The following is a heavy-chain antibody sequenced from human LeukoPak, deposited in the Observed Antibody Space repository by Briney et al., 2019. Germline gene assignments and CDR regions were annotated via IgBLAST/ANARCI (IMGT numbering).Heavy chain of an antibody. D-gene: IGHD3-22*01. V-gene: IGHV4-30-2*01. J-gene: IGHJ5*02. CDR1: GGSISSGGYS. CDR2: IYHSGST. Sequence: SQTLSLTCAVSGGSISSGGYSWSWIRQPPGKGLEWIGYIYHSGSTYYNPSLKSRVTISVDTSKNQFSLKLSSVTAADTAVYYCATQLITMIVVVTGWFDPWGQGTLVTVSS. CDR3: ATQLITMIVVVTGWFDP.